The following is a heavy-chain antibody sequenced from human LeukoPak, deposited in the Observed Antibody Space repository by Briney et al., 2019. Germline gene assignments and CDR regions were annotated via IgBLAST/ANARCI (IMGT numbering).Heavy chain of an antibody. J-gene: IGHJ4*02. Sequence: SETLSLTCTVSGYSISSGYYWGWIRQPPGKGLEWIGSIYHSGSTNYNPSLKSRVTISVDTSKNQFSLKLSSVTAADTAVYYCARDVGLYWGQGTLVTVSS. V-gene: IGHV4-38-2*02. CDR1: GYSISSGYY. CDR3: ARDVGLY. CDR2: IYHSGST.